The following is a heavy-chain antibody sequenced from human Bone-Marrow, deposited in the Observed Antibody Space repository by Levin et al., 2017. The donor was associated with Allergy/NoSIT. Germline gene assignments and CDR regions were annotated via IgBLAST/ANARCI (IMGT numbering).Heavy chain of an antibody. V-gene: IGHV1-2*02. Sequence: GASVKVSCKASGYTFTGYYMHWVRQASGQGLEWMGWINPDSGDTFYAQKFEGRVILTRDTSFTTAYMELSSLISDDTAVYYCARGLPDYWGQGTLVTVSS. CDR3: ARGLPDY. J-gene: IGHJ4*02. CDR1: GYTFTGYY. CDR2: INPDSGDT. D-gene: IGHD3-16*01.